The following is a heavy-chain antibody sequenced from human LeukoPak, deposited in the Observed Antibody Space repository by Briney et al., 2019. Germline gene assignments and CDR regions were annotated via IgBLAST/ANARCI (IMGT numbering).Heavy chain of an antibody. J-gene: IGHJ4*02. V-gene: IGHV3-23*01. D-gene: IGHD5-18*01. CDR3: AKALKRGYSYGLDY. Sequence: PGGSLRLSCAASGFTFSSYAMSWVRQAPGKGLEWVSAISGSGGSTYYADSVKGRFTISRDNSKNTLYLQMNSLRAEDTAVYYCAKALKRGYSYGLDYWGQGTLVTVSS. CDR2: ISGSGGST. CDR1: GFTFSSYA.